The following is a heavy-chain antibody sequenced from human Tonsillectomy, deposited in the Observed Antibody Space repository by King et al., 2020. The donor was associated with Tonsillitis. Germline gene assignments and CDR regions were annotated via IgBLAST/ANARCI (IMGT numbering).Heavy chain of an antibody. Sequence: VQLVESGGGLVQPGGSLRLSCAASGFTFDTYWMNWVRQAPGKGLEWVANIKQDGSETYYGDSVEGRFTVSRDNARNSLSLQMNSLRAEDTAVYFWAGGNGWLITAWGQGTLVTVSS. D-gene: IGHD3-22*01. J-gene: IGHJ5*02. CDR3: AGGNGWLITA. CDR1: GFTFDTYW. V-gene: IGHV3-7*03. CDR2: IKQDGSET.